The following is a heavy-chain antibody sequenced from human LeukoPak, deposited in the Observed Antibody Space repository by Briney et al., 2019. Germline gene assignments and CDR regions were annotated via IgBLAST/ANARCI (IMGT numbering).Heavy chain of an antibody. CDR1: GFTFSSYS. D-gene: IGHD3-10*01. Sequence: GGSLRLSCAASGFTFSSYSINWVRQAPGKGLEWVSSISSSSSYIYYADSVKGRFTISRDNAKNSLYLQMNSLRAEDTAVYYCARDEINYGSGSFDYWGQGTLVTVSS. V-gene: IGHV3-21*01. J-gene: IGHJ4*02. CDR3: ARDEINYGSGSFDY. CDR2: ISSSSSYI.